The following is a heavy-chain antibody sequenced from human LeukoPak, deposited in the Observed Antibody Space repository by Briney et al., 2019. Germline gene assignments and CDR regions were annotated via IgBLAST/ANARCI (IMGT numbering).Heavy chain of an antibody. Sequence: SETLSLTCTLSGDSFRSGGLYWGWIRQPPGKRPEGIGDIFYTGKTNYNPSLKSRVTISLDTSKSQCSLKLTSMTAADTAVYYCARIFDSWGQGILVTVSS. V-gene: IGHV4-61*08. CDR1: GDSFRSGGLY. J-gene: IGHJ4*02. CDR3: ARIFDS. CDR2: IFYTGKT.